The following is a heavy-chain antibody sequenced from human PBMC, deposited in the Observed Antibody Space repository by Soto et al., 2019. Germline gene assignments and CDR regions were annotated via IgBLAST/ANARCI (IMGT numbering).Heavy chain of an antibody. Sequence: QVQLQESGPGLVKPSDTLSLTCAVSGYSISSSNWWGWIRQPPGKGLEWIGYIYYSGSTYYNPSLKSQVTMAVDTSKIHFSLKLSSVTAVDTAVYYCARSRDYIWGSYVDYWGQGTLVTVSS. J-gene: IGHJ4*02. CDR1: GYSISSSNW. V-gene: IGHV4-28*01. CDR2: IYYSGST. CDR3: ARSRDYIWGSYVDY. D-gene: IGHD3-16*01.